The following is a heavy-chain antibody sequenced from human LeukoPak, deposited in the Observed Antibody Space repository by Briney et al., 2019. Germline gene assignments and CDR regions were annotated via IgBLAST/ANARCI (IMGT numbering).Heavy chain of an antibody. J-gene: IGHJ5*02. CDR3: ARPYCSSSNCPGWFDP. Sequence: GGSLRLSCAASGFAFSTYAMSWVRQAPGKGLEWVSAISSGGGYTYHADSVKGRFTISRDDSKNTLYLQMNSLRAEDTAVYYCARPYCSSSNCPGWFDPWGQGTLVTVSP. CDR2: ISSGGGYT. CDR1: GFAFSTYA. D-gene: IGHD2-2*01. V-gene: IGHV3-23*01.